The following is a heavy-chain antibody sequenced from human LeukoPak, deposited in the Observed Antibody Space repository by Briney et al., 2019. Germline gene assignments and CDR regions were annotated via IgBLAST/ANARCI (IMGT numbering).Heavy chain of an antibody. Sequence: GASVKVSCKASGYTFTSYGISWVRQAPGQGLEWMGWISAYNGNTNYAQKLQGRVTMTTDTSTSTAYMELRSLRSDDTAVYYCAKDLLYGDYALDAFDIWGQGTMVTVSS. D-gene: IGHD4-17*01. J-gene: IGHJ3*02. CDR3: AKDLLYGDYALDAFDI. V-gene: IGHV1-18*01. CDR1: GYTFTSYG. CDR2: ISAYNGNT.